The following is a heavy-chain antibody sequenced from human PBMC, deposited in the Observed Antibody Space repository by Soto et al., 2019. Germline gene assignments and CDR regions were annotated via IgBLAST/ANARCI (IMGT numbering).Heavy chain of an antibody. Sequence: EVQLVESGGGLVKPGGSLRLSCAASGFTFSSYSMNWVRQAPGKGLEWVSSISSSSSYRYYADSVKGRFTISRDNAKNSLYLQMNSLRAEDTAVYYCARDRPSGYSYDNYYGMDVWGQGTTVTVSS. CDR2: ISSSSSYR. CDR3: ARDRPSGYSYDNYYGMDV. CDR1: GFTFSSYS. J-gene: IGHJ6*02. D-gene: IGHD5-18*01. V-gene: IGHV3-21*01.